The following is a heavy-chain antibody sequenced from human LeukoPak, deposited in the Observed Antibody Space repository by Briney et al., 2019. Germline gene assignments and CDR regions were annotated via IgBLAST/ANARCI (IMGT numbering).Heavy chain of an antibody. CDR2: VSASSGSS. CDR3: VRGGRGRDDYFDY. Sequence: GGSLRLSCAASGFPFNNFAMNWVRQTPGRGLEWVSAVSASSGSSYYADSVKGRFTISRDNSRNTLYLQMNSLRVEDTAVYYCVRGGRGRDDYFDYWGQGTQVTVSS. CDR1: GFPFNNFA. J-gene: IGHJ4*02. V-gene: IGHV3-23*01. D-gene: IGHD3-10*01.